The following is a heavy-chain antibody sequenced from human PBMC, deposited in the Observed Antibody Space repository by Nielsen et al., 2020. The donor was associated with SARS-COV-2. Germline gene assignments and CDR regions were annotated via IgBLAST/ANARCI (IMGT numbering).Heavy chain of an antibody. Sequence: SETLSLTCAVYGGSFCGYYWSWIRQPPGKGLEWIGEINHSGSTNYNPSLKSRVTISVDTSKNQFSLKLSSVTAADTAVYYCARMPRYCSGGSCYSGSFDIWGQGTMVTVSS. D-gene: IGHD2-15*01. J-gene: IGHJ3*02. CDR2: INHSGST. CDR3: ARMPRYCSGGSCYSGSFDI. V-gene: IGHV4-34*01. CDR1: GGSFCGYY.